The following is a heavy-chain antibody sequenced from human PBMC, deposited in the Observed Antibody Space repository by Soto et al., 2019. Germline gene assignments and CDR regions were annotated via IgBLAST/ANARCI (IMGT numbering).Heavy chain of an antibody. Sequence: KTSETLSLTCTVSGGSISSSSYYWGWIRQPPGKGLEWIGSIYYSGSTYYNPSLKSRVTISVDTSKNHFSLKLSSVTAADTAVYYCARHGTLLIDYWGQGTLVTVSP. CDR2: IYYSGST. V-gene: IGHV4-39*01. J-gene: IGHJ4*02. CDR3: ARHGTLLIDY. D-gene: IGHD1-26*01. CDR1: GGSISSSSYY.